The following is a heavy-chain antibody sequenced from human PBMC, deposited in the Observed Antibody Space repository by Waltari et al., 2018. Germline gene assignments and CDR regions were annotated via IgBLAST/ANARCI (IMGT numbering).Heavy chain of an antibody. J-gene: IGHJ4*02. Sequence: QVQLQQWGAGLLKPSETLSLTCAVYGGSFSGYYWSWIRQPPGKGLEWIGEINHSGSTNYNPSLKSRVTISVDTSKNQFSLKLSSVTAADTAVYYCARKFSTTVTFDYWGQGTLVTVSS. CDR1: GGSFSGYY. CDR3: ARKFSTTVTFDY. V-gene: IGHV4-34*01. CDR2: INHSGST. D-gene: IGHD4-17*01.